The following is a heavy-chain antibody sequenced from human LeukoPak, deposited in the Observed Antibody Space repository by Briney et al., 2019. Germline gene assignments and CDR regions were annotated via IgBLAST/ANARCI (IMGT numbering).Heavy chain of an antibody. Sequence: ASVKVSCKASGYTFTGYYMHWVRQAPGQGLEWMGWINPNSGGTNYAQKFQGRVTMTRDTSISTAYLQWSSLKASDTAMYYCARRMVRGYNWFDPWGQGTLVTVSS. V-gene: IGHV1-2*02. CDR3: ARRMVRGYNWFDP. D-gene: IGHD3-10*01. CDR1: GYTFTGYY. CDR2: INPNSGGT. J-gene: IGHJ5*02.